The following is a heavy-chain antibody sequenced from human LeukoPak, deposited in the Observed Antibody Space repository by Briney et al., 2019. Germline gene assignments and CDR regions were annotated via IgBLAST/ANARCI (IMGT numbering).Heavy chain of an antibody. CDR3: ARLQGYCSSTSCYALDY. D-gene: IGHD2-2*01. CDR1: GYSFTSYW. J-gene: IGHJ4*02. V-gene: IGHV5-51*01. Sequence: GESLKISCKGSGYSFTSYWIGWVRQMPGKGLEWMGIIYPGDSDTRYSPSFQGQVTISADKSISTAYLQWSSLKASDTAVYYCARLQGYCSSTSCYALDYWGQGTLVTVSS. CDR2: IYPGDSDT.